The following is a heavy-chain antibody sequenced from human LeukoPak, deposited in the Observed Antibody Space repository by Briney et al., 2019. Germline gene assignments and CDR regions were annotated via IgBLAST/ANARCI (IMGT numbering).Heavy chain of an antibody. J-gene: IGHJ4*02. CDR2: ISHSGST. CDR3: ARGPVFWSDKITFDY. Sequence: SETLSLTCAVYGGSFSGYYWSWIRQPPGKGLEWIGEISHSGSTNYNPSLKSRVTISVDTSKNQFSLKLSSVTAADTAVYYCARGPVFWSDKITFDYWGQGTLVTVSS. D-gene: IGHD3-3*01. CDR1: GGSFSGYY. V-gene: IGHV4-34*01.